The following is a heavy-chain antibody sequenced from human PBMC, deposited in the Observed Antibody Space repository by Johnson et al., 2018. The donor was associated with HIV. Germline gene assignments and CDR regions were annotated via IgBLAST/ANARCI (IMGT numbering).Heavy chain of an antibody. CDR3: ARLDRRSGSYYPGAFDI. Sequence: QVQLVESGGGVVQPGGSLRLSCAASGFTFSSFDIHWVRQAPGKGLEWVANIAHDGSNKFYADSVRGRFTISRDNSKNTLYLQMNSLRAGDTAVYYCARLDRRSGSYYPGAFDIWGQGTMVTVSS. D-gene: IGHD1-26*01. CDR1: GFTFSSFD. CDR2: IAHDGSNK. V-gene: IGHV3-33*05. J-gene: IGHJ3*02.